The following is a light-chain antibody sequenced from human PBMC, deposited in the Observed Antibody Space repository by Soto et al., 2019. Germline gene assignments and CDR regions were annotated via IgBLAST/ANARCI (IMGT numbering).Light chain of an antibody. CDR1: QSVSSSY. Sequence: EIVLTQFPVTLSLSPGERATISCGASQSVSSSYLAWYQQKPGQAPRLVVYGASSRATGTPDRFSGSGSGTDFTLTIRRLEPEDFAVYFCQQYASSPLTFGQGTKVDIK. J-gene: IGKJ1*01. V-gene: IGKV3-20*01. CDR3: QQYASSPLT. CDR2: GAS.